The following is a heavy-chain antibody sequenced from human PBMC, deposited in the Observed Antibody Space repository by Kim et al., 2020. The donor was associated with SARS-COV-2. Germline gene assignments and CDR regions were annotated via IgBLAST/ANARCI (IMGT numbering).Heavy chain of an antibody. Sequence: GGSLRLSCAASGFTFDDYAMHWVRQAPGKGLEWVSGISWNSGSIGYADSVKGRFTISRDNAKNSLYLQMNSLRAEDTALYYCAKEGVYGSGSVDYWGQGTLVTVSS. J-gene: IGHJ4*02. CDR1: GFTFDDYA. D-gene: IGHD3-10*01. CDR2: ISWNSGSI. V-gene: IGHV3-9*01. CDR3: AKEGVYGSGSVDY.